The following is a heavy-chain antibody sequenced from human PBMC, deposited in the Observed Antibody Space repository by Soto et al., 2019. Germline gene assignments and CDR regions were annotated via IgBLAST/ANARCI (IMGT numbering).Heavy chain of an antibody. CDR1: GGSISNGDYY. V-gene: IGHV4-30-4*01. CDR3: ARDRARGYSYGD. J-gene: IGHJ4*02. Sequence: QVQLQESGPGLVKPSQTLSLTCTVSGGSISNGDYYWSWIRQPPGQGLEWIVYIYYSGSTYYNPSLKSRVTISVDTSKNQFSLKLSSVTAADTAVYYCARDRARGYSYGDWGQGTLVTVSS. D-gene: IGHD5-18*01. CDR2: IYYSGST.